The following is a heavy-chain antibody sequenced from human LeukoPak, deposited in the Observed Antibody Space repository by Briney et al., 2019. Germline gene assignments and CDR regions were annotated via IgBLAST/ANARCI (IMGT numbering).Heavy chain of an antibody. CDR1: GFTFSSYA. CDR3: AKDRHNYYDSSGYPDYFDY. Sequence: GGSLRLSCAASGFTFSSYAMHWVRQAPGKGLEWVAVISYDGSNKYYADSVKGRFTISRDNSKNTLYLQMNSLRAEDTAVYYCAKDRHNYYDSSGYPDYFDYWGQGTLVTVSS. J-gene: IGHJ4*02. D-gene: IGHD3-22*01. V-gene: IGHV3-30*04. CDR2: ISYDGSNK.